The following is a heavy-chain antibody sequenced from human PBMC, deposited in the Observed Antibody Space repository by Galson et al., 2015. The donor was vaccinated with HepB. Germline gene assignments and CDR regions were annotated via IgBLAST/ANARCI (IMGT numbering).Heavy chain of an antibody. CDR3: AGGPPRERDIWRRHYTRSDF. D-gene: IGHD3-3*01. J-gene: IGHJ4*02. V-gene: IGHV3-33*01. CDR2: IWYDGDPK. Sequence: SLRLSCAASGFTFSNYGMHWVRQAPGKGLEWVAVIWYDGDPKYYADSVKGRFTVSRDTSKSTLYLQMNSLRVGDTAVYYCAGGPPRERDIWRRHYTRSDFWGQGPLVTVSS. CDR1: GFTFSNYG.